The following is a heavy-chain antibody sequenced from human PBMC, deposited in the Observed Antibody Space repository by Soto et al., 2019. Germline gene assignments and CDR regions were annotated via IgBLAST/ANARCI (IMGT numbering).Heavy chain of an antibody. CDR3: AKDRQGYQLLCRYFDY. V-gene: IGHV3-23*01. CDR1: GFTFSSYA. J-gene: IGHJ4*02. D-gene: IGHD2-2*01. CDR2: ISGSGGST. Sequence: QPGGSLRFSCASSGFTFSSYAMSWVRQAPGKGLEWVSAISGSGGSTYYADSVKGRFTISRDNSKNTLYLQMNSLRAEDTAVYYCAKDRQGYQLLCRYFDYWGQGTLVTVSS.